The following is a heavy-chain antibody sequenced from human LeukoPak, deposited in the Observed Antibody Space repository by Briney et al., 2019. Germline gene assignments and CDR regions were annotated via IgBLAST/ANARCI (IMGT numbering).Heavy chain of an antibody. Sequence: GGSLRLSCAASGFTFSSYWMHWVRQAPGKGLVWVSRINSDGSSTSYADSVKGRFTISRDNAKNTLYLQMNSLRAEDTAVYYCARERGGSGWHGTRGMDVWGKGTTVTVSS. CDR3: ARERGGSGWHGTRGMDV. CDR2: INSDGSST. CDR1: GFTFSSYW. J-gene: IGHJ6*04. V-gene: IGHV3-74*01. D-gene: IGHD6-19*01.